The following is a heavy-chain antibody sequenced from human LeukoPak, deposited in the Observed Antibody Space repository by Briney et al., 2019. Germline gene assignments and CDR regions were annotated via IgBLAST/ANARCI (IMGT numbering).Heavy chain of an antibody. CDR3: ARGKDSSGYNFDY. CDR2: IDSDGSST. J-gene: IGHJ4*02. V-gene: IGHV3-74*01. Sequence: GGSLRLSCAASGFTFSGYWMHWVRQAPRKELVWVSRIDSDGSSTTYADSVKGRFTISRDNAKNTLYLQMNSLRAEDTAVYYCARGKDSSGYNFDYWGQGTLVTVSS. D-gene: IGHD3-22*01. CDR1: GFTFSGYW.